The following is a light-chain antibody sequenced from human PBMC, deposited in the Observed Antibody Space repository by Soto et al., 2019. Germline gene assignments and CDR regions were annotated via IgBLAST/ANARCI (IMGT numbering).Light chain of an antibody. Sequence: DIQMTQSPSSLSASVGDRVSITCRASQSINIYLNWYQQMPGKAPKLLMSAASSLQIGVPSRFSGSGSGTDFTLAINSLQPEDFATYYCQQTYSTPPTFGQGTKLEIK. CDR1: QSINIY. CDR3: QQTYSTPPT. CDR2: AAS. J-gene: IGKJ2*01. V-gene: IGKV1-39*01.